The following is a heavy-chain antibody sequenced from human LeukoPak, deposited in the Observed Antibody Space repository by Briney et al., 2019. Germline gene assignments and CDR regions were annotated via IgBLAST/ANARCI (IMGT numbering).Heavy chain of an antibody. Sequence: SVTVSCKSSACTFSSYAISWLRQAPAQGLEWMGVIIPIFGTANYSHKFQGRVTITADESTSTAYMELSSLRSEDTAVYCCARGRWDCGGDCYRRDFDYWGQGTLVSVSS. D-gene: IGHD2-21*02. CDR2: IIPIFGTA. J-gene: IGHJ4*02. CDR1: ACTFSSYA. V-gene: IGHV1-69*13. CDR3: ARGRWDCGGDCYRRDFDY.